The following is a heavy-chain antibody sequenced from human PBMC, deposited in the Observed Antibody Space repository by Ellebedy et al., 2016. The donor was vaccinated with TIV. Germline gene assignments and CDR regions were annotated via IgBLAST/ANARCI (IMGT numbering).Heavy chain of an antibody. CDR2: ISYDGSNK. CDR1: GFTFSSYA. CDR3: ARDPPNDHLTYDSSGYYDY. V-gene: IGHV3-30-3*01. Sequence: GESLKISXAASGFTFSSYAMHWVRQAPGKGLEWVAVISYDGSNKYYADSVKGRFTISRDNSKNTLYLQMNSLRAEDTAVYYCARDPPNDHLTYDSSGYYDYWGQGTLVTVSS. D-gene: IGHD3-22*01. J-gene: IGHJ4*02.